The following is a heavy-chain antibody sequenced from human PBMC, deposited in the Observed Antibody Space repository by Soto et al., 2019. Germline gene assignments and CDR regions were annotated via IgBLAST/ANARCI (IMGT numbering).Heavy chain of an antibody. V-gene: IGHV3-33*01. CDR3: ARRNFDWLYFDY. Sequence: QVQLVESGGGVVQPGRSLRLSCAASGFTFSSYGMHWVRQAPGKGLEWVAVIWYDGSNKYYADSVKGRFTISRDNSKNTLYLQMNSLRAEDTAVYYCARRNFDWLYFDYWGQGTLVTVSS. D-gene: IGHD3-9*01. CDR2: IWYDGSNK. CDR1: GFTFSSYG. J-gene: IGHJ4*02.